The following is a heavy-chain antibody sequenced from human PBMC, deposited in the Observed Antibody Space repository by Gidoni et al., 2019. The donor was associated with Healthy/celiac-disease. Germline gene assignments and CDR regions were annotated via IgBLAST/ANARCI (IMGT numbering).Heavy chain of an antibody. Sequence: EVQLVESGGGLVQPGRSLRLSCAASGFTFDDYAMQWVRQAPGKGLGWVSGISWNSGSIGYADSVKGRFTISRDNAKNSLYLQMNSLRAEDTALYYCAKDMGCSSTSCYLVSGYYYYGMDVWGQGTTVTVSS. D-gene: IGHD2-2*01. V-gene: IGHV3-9*01. J-gene: IGHJ6*02. CDR1: GFTFDDYA. CDR3: AKDMGCSSTSCYLVSGYYYYGMDV. CDR2: ISWNSGSI.